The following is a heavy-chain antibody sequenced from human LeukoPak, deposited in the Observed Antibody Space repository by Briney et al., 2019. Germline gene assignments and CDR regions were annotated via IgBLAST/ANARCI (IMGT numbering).Heavy chain of an antibody. CDR1: GFTFSSYG. J-gene: IGHJ4*02. CDR3: ARDRTWFGESDFDY. CDR2: IWYDGSNK. V-gene: IGHV3-33*01. Sequence: GSLRLSCAASGFTFSSYGMHWVRQAPGKGLEWVAVIWYDGSNKYYADSVKGRFTISRDNSKNTLYLQMNSLRAEDTAVYYCARDRTWFGESDFDYWGQGTLVTVSS. D-gene: IGHD3-10*01.